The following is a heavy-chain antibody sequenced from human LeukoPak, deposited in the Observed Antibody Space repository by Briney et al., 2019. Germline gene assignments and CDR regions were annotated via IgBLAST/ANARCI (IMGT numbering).Heavy chain of an antibody. CDR1: GFTFSSYG. CDR2: IRYDGSNK. V-gene: IGHV3-30*02. CDR3: AKDPCGGDCYSVDY. J-gene: IGHJ4*02. D-gene: IGHD2-21*01. Sequence: GGSLRLSCAASGFTFSSYGMHRVRQAPGKGLEWVAFIRYDGSNKYYADSVKGRFTISRDNSKNTLYLQMNSLRAEDTAVYYCAKDPCGGDCYSVDYWGQGTLATVSS.